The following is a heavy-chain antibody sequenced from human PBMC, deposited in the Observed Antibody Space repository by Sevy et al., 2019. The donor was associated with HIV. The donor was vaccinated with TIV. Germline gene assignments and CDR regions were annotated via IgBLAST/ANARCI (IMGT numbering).Heavy chain of an antibody. Sequence: GESLKISCAASGFTFNFHGMHWVRQAPGKGLEWVAFFWHDGSNKYMADSVKGRFTISRDNSKNTLFLQMNSLTVEETAVYYCARETDNSARWLDPWGQGTLVTVSS. CDR3: ARETDNSARWLDP. D-gene: IGHD4-4*01. CDR1: GFTFNFHG. V-gene: IGHV3-30*02. J-gene: IGHJ5*02. CDR2: FWHDGSNK.